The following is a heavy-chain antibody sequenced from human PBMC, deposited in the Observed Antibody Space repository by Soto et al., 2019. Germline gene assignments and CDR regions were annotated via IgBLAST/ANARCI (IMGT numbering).Heavy chain of an antibody. D-gene: IGHD2-15*01. J-gene: IGHJ4*02. Sequence: GESLKISCNASGYIFIDYWIGWVRQMPGKGLEWMGIAYPRDSDTRYSPSFQGQVTISADRSTGTAFLQWRSLKASDTALYYCARPPLPGYSIHFNSWGQGTLVTVSS. CDR3: ARPPLPGYSIHFNS. V-gene: IGHV5-51*01. CDR1: GYIFIDYW. CDR2: AYPRDSDT.